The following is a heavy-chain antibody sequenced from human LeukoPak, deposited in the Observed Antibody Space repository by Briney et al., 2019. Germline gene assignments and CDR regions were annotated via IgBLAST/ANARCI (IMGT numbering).Heavy chain of an antibody. D-gene: IGHD3-10*01. CDR3: ARDLGSYYKRYFDY. CDR1: GFTFSSYG. J-gene: IGHJ4*02. Sequence: PGGSLRLSCAASGFTFSSYGMHWVRQAPGKGLEWVAVIWYDGSNKYYADSVKGRFTTSRDNSKNTLYLQMNSLRAEDTAVYYCARDLGSYYKRYFDYWGQGTLVTVSS. V-gene: IGHV3-33*01. CDR2: IWYDGSNK.